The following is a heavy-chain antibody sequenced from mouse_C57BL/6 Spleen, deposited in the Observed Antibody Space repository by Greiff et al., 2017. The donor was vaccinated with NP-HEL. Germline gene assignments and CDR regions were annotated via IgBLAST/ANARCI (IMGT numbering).Heavy chain of an antibody. V-gene: IGHV1-82*01. CDR2: IYPGDGDT. CDR1: GYAFSSSW. J-gene: IGHJ3*01. D-gene: IGHD3-2*02. CDR3: ARSSSGYWFAY. Sequence: VQLQQSGPELVKPGASVKISCKASGYAFSSSWMNWVKQRPGKGLEWIGRIYPGDGDTNYNGKFKGKATLTADKSSSTAYMQLSSLTSEDSAVYFCARSSSGYWFAYGGQGTLVTVSA.